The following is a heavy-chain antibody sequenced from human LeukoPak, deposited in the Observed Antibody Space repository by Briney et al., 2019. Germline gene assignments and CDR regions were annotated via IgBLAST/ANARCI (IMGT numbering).Heavy chain of an antibody. D-gene: IGHD6-13*01. Sequence: PSETLSLTCTVSGGPTSNYYWIWIRQPAGEGLEWIGRIYTGGRIDSNPSLKSRVAMSVDTSKNQFSLKLTSVTAADTAVYFCARLYSDSWSRVDPWGQGTLVTVSS. CDR2: IYTGGRI. V-gene: IGHV4-4*07. J-gene: IGHJ5*02. CDR3: ARLYSDSWSRVDP. CDR1: GGPTSNYY.